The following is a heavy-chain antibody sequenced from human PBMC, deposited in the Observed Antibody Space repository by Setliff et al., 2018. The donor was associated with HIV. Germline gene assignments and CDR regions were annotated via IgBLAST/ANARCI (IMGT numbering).Heavy chain of an antibody. CDR3: ARAYNVYDYRFDSSGYDY. J-gene: IGHJ4*02. D-gene: IGHD3-22*01. Sequence: LSLTCAVYGGSFSGYYWSWIRQPPGKGLEWVSNTKYDGSESYYVDSVKGRFIASTDNAKNSLFLEMNSLKAEDTAVYYCARAYNVYDYRFDSSGYDYWGQGTLVTVSS. CDR1: GGSFSGYY. V-gene: IGHV3-7*03. CDR2: TKYDGSES.